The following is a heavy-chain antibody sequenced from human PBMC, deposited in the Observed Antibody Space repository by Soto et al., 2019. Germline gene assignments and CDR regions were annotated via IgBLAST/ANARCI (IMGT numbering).Heavy chain of an antibody. V-gene: IGHV3-11*01. Sequence: QVQLVESGGGLVKPGGSLRLSCAASGFTFSDYFMNWIRQPPGKGLEWVAYINRSGSTLFYADSLKGRFTISRDNAKNSLYLQMNTLRAEDTAVYYCARDARGNLECLFSGYNYYVMDVWGQGTTVTVSS. D-gene: IGHD3-3*01. CDR1: GFTFSDYF. CDR3: ARDARGNLECLFSGYNYYVMDV. J-gene: IGHJ6*02. CDR2: INRSGSTL.